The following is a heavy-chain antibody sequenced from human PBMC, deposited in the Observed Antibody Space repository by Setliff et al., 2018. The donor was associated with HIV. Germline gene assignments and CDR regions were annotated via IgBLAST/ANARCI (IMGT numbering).Heavy chain of an antibody. CDR2: MYYDGVTT. V-gene: IGHV3-30*19. Sequence: GGSLRLSCEASGFNVEKSGMHWIRQAPGKGLEWVAVMYYDGVTTYYADSVKGRFTISRDNSKNTLYLQMNSLRIEDSGAYYCANSYSASGNYHYNDYLDVWGKGTTVTVSS. CDR3: ANSYSASGNYHYNDYLDV. CDR1: GFNVEKSG. J-gene: IGHJ6*03. D-gene: IGHD3-10*01.